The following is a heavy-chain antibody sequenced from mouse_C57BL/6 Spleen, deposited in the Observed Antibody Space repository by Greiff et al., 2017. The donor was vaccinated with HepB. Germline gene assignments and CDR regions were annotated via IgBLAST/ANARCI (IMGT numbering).Heavy chain of an antibody. V-gene: IGHV5-17*01. D-gene: IGHD2-2*01. CDR3: ARGGYPAWFAY. CDR2: ISSGSSTI. Sequence: VQLKESGGGLVKPGGSLKLSCAASGFTFSDYGMHWVRQAPEKGLEWVAYISSGSSTIYYADTVKGRFTISRDNAKNTLFLQMTSLGSEDTALYYCARGGYPAWFAYWGQGTLVTVSA. J-gene: IGHJ3*01. CDR1: GFTFSDYG.